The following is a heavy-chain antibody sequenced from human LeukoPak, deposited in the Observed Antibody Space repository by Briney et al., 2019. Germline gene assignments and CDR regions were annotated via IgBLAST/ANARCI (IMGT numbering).Heavy chain of an antibody. CDR1: GGTFSSYA. D-gene: IGHD1-1*01. V-gene: IGHV1-18*01. CDR3: ARDEASLHDALFDY. J-gene: IGHJ4*02. Sequence: GSSVKVSCKASGGTFSSYAISWVRQAPGQGLEWMGWISAYNGNTNYAQKLQGRVTMTTDTSTSTAYMELRSLRSDDTAVYYCARDEASLHDALFDYWGQGTLVTVSS. CDR2: ISAYNGNT.